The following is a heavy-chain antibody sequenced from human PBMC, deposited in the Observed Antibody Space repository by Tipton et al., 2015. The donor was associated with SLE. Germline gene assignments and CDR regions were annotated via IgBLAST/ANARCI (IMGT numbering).Heavy chain of an antibody. CDR2: ISYDGSNK. CDR3: ASELTGYYGMDV. D-gene: IGHD7-27*01. Sequence: RSLRLSCAASGFTFSTYAMHWVRQAPGKGLEWVAVISYDGSNKYYADSVKGRFTISRDNSKNTLYLHMNSLRAEDTAVYYCASELTGYYGMDVWGQGTTVTVSS. J-gene: IGHJ6*02. V-gene: IGHV3-30*04. CDR1: GFTFSTYA.